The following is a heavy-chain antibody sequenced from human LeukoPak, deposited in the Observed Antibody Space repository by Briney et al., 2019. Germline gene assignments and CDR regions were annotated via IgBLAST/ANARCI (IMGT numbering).Heavy chain of an antibody. Sequence: SGTLSLTCAVSGGSISSSNWWSWVRQPPGKGLEWIGEIYHSGNTNYNPSLKSRVTISVDTSKNQFSLKLSSVTAADTAVYYCATAQRQLVSLYWGQGTLVTVSS. CDR3: ATAQRQLVSLY. CDR2: IYHSGNT. J-gene: IGHJ4*02. V-gene: IGHV4-4*02. D-gene: IGHD6-13*01. CDR1: GGSISSSNW.